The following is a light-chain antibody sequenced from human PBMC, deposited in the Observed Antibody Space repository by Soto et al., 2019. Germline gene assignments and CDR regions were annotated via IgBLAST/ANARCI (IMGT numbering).Light chain of an antibody. V-gene: IGLV4-69*01. Sequence: QPVLTQSPSASASLGASVKLTCTLSSGHSSYAIAWHQQLPEKGPRYLMKLNSDGSHSKGDGIPDRFSGSSSGAERYLTISSLQPEDEADYYCQTWGSGTVVFGGGTKLTVL. CDR3: QTWGSGTVV. J-gene: IGLJ2*01. CDR1: SGHSSYA. CDR2: LNSDGSH.